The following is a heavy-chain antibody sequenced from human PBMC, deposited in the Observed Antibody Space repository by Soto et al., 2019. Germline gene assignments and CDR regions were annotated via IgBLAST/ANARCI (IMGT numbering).Heavy chain of an antibody. D-gene: IGHD6-13*01. CDR2: IYYNGST. CDR3: ASGSLAAALNYYYYYGMDV. Sequence: PSETLSLTCTVSGGSISSSSYYWGWIRQPPGKGLEWIGSIYYNGSTYYNKSLKSRVTISVDTSKIQFSLKLSSVTAADTAFYYCASGSLAAALNYYYYYGMDVWGQGTTVTVSS. J-gene: IGHJ6*02. CDR1: GGSISSSSYY. V-gene: IGHV4-39*01.